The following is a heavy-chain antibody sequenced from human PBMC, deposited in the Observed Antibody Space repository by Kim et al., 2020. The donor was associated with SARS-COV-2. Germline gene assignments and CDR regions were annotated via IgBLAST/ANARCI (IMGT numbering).Heavy chain of an antibody. Sequence: GGSLRLSCAASGFTFSTYWMHWVRQAPGEGLVWVSRIKDDGSQTSYADSVKGRFTISRDNAKNTLYLQMNSLRAEDTAVYYCARDSHRGRSGQDFDYWGQGTLVTVSS. D-gene: IGHD3-3*01. J-gene: IGHJ4*02. CDR3: ARDSHRGRSGQDFDY. CDR2: IKDDGSQT. V-gene: IGHV3-74*01. CDR1: GFTFSTYW.